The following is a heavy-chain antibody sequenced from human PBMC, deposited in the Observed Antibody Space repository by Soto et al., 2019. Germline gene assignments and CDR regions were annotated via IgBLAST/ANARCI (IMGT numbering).Heavy chain of an antibody. D-gene: IGHD3-10*01. Sequence: AASVKVSCKASGGTFSSYAISWVRQAPGQGLEWMGGIIPIFGTANYAQKFQGRVTITADESTSTAYMELSSLRSEDTAVYYCAREGAFGSGSYPPDYWGQGTLVTVSS. CDR1: GGTFSSYA. V-gene: IGHV1-69*13. J-gene: IGHJ4*02. CDR3: AREGAFGSGSYPPDY. CDR2: IIPIFGTA.